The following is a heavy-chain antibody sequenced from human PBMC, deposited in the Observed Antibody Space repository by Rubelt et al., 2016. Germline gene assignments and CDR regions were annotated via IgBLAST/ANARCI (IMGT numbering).Heavy chain of an antibody. Sequence: QVQLVQSGAEVKKPGASVKVSCQASGYTFTSYGISWVRQAPGQGLEGMGWISAYTVNTNFAQKLQGRVTMTTDTATSTAYMELRSLRSDDTAVYYCARDKEWLATRGFQNWFDPWGQGTLVTVSS. CDR1: GYTFTSYG. CDR2: ISAYTVNT. D-gene: IGHD6-19*01. CDR3: ARDKEWLATRGFQNWFDP. J-gene: IGHJ5*02. V-gene: IGHV1-18*01.